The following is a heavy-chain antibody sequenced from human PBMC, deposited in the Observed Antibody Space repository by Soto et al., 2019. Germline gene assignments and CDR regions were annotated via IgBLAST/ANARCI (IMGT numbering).Heavy chain of an antibody. CDR1: GFTFSSYE. V-gene: IGHV3-48*03. D-gene: IGHD3-3*01. CDR3: ARDAPTIFGVVRYYYYYGMDV. CDR2: ISSSGSTI. Sequence: PGGSLRLSCAASGFTFSSYEMNWARQAPGKGLEWVSYISSSGSTIYYADSVKGRFTISRDNAKNSLYLQMNSLRAEDTAVYYCARDAPTIFGVVRYYYYYGMDVWGQGTTVTVSS. J-gene: IGHJ6*02.